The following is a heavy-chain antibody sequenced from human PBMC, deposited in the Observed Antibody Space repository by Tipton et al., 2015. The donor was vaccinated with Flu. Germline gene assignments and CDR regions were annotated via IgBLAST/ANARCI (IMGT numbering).Heavy chain of an antibody. CDR1: GASISSGGAY. D-gene: IGHD4-11*01. Sequence: TLSLTCTVSGASISSGGAYWTWIRQHPGKGLEWIGCIYYSGSTYYNPSLQSRVSISVDTSKNQFSLKLNSVTAADTAVYFCARRDFSNYVSDPKSWFDPWGQGILVTVSP. CDR2: IYYSGST. V-gene: IGHV4-31*03. CDR3: ARRDFSNYVSDPKSWFDP. J-gene: IGHJ5*02.